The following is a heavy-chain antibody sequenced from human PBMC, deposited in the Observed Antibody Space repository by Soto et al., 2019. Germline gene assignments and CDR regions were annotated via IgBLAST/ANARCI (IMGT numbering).Heavy chain of an antibody. CDR2: ISYDGSD. CDR1: GFPFREFG. Sequence: QMQLVESGGGVVQPGRSLRLSCVASGFPFREFGMHWVRQAPGKGLEWVALISYDGSDYADSVKGRFTISRDDSRDTLFLHMDNLRPDDMGVYYCARRWNYYLDFWGQGTLVAVSS. V-gene: IGHV3-33*05. J-gene: IGHJ4*02. D-gene: IGHD1-1*01. CDR3: ARRWNYYLDF.